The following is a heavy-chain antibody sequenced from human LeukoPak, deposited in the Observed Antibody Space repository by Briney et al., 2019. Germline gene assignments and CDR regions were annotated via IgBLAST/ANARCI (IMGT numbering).Heavy chain of an antibody. CDR2: IYYTGST. V-gene: IGHV4-59*08. J-gene: IGHJ2*01. Sequence: RSSETLSLTCTVSGGSISSYYWSWIRQPPGKGLEWIGFIYYTGSTTYNPSLESRVTLSIDSSKNQFSLKLSSVTAADSAVYYCASRYSDLWGRGTLVTVSS. CDR1: GGSISSYY. CDR3: ASRYSDL.